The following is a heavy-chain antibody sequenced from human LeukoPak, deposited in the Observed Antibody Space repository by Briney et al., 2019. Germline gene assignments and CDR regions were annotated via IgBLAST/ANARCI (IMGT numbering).Heavy chain of an antibody. D-gene: IGHD2-2*01. CDR3: AKVGCSSTSCYPY. J-gene: IGHJ4*02. V-gene: IGHV3-23*01. Sequence: GGSLRLSCAASGFTFSSYAMSWVRQAPGKGLGWVSAISGSGGSTYYADSVKGRFTISRDNSKNTLYLQMNSLRAEDTAVYYCAKVGCSSTSCYPYWGQGTLVTVSS. CDR1: GFTFSSYA. CDR2: ISGSGGST.